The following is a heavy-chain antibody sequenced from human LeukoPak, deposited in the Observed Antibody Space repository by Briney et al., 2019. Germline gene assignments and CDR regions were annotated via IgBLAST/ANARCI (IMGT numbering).Heavy chain of an antibody. CDR2: IYYSGST. Sequence: SETPSLTCTVSGGSISSYYWSWIRQPPGKGLEWIGYIYYSGSTNYNPSLKSRVTISVDTSKNQFSLKLSSVTAADTAVYYCARGSVWYFDYWGQGTLVTVSS. CDR1: GGSISSYY. CDR3: ARGSVWYFDY. V-gene: IGHV4-59*01. J-gene: IGHJ4*02.